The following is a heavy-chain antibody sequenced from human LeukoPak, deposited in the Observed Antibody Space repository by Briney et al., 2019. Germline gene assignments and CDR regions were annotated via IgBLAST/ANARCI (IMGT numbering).Heavy chain of an antibody. Sequence: GGSLRLSCAASGFTFSSYSMNWVRQAPGKGLEWVSSVSSSSSYIYYADSVKGRFTIPRDNAKNSLYLQMNSLRAEDTALYHCARDLAFGPDYWGQGTLVTVSS. J-gene: IGHJ4*02. CDR2: VSSSSSYI. CDR1: GFTFSSYS. CDR3: ARDLAFGPDY. D-gene: IGHD3-10*01. V-gene: IGHV3-21*04.